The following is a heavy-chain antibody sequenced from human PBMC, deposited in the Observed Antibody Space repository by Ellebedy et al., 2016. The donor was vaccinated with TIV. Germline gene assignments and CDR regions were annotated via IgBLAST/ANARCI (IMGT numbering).Heavy chain of an antibody. D-gene: IGHD3-10*01. Sequence: GGSLRLSCAASGFTVSSNYMSWVRQAPGKGLEWVSVIYSGGSTYYADSVKGRFIISRDNSKNTLYLQMNYLSVEDTAMYYCARGDYHGSGAHADSWGQGTLVIVSS. CDR3: ARGDYHGSGAHADS. CDR2: IYSGGST. J-gene: IGHJ5*01. CDR1: GFTVSSNY. V-gene: IGHV3-53*01.